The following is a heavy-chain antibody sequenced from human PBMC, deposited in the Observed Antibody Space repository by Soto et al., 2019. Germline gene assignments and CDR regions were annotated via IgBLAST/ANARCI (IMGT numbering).Heavy chain of an antibody. CDR3: TGPRGYSYGHSMDV. V-gene: IGHV3-49*03. CDR2: IRSKAYGGTT. CDR1: GFTFGGYA. Sequence: GGSLRLSCTASGFTFGGYAMSWFRQAPGKGLEWVGFIRSKAYGGTTEYAASVKGRFTISRDDSKSIAYLQMNSLKTEDTAVYYCTGPRGYSYGHSMDVWGQGTTVTVSS. J-gene: IGHJ6*02. D-gene: IGHD5-18*01.